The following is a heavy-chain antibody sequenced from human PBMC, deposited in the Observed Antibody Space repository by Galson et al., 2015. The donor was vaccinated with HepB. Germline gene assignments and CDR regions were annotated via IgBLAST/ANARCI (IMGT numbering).Heavy chain of an antibody. J-gene: IGHJ3*02. D-gene: IGHD3-10*01. CDR3: ARIRPGSGVDAFDI. CDR1: GFPLSTSGMC. CDR2: IDWDDDK. V-gene: IGHV2-70*01. Sequence: PALVKPTQTLTLTCTFSGFPLSTSGMCVSWIRQPPGKALEWLALIDWDDDKYYSTSLKTRLTISKDTSKNQVVLTMTNMDPVDTATYYCARIRPGSGVDAFDIWGQGTMDTVSS.